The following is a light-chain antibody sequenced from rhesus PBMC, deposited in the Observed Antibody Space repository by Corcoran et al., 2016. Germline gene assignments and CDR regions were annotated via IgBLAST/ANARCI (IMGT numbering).Light chain of an antibody. J-gene: IGKJ1*01. CDR2: AAS. CDR3: QQHNSHPWT. Sequence: DIQMTQSPSSLSVSVGDRVTITCRASQTISSYLAWYQQKPGKVPKLLIYAASTLQKGVPSRFIGSGSGTDFTLTISSLQPEDFATYYCQQHNSHPWTFGQGTKVEIK. V-gene: IGKV1-44*03. CDR1: QTISSY.